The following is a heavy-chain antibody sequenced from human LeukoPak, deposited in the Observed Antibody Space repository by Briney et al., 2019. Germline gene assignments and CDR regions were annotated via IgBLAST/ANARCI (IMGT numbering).Heavy chain of an antibody. CDR2: IYYSGST. V-gene: IGHV4-59*12. D-gene: IGHD6-25*01. CDR3: ARAPEDMYSSGYDY. Sequence: PSETLSLTCTVSGGSISSYYWSWIRQPPGKGLEWIGYIYYSGSTNYNPSLKSRVTISVDTSKNQFSLKLSSVTAADTAVYYCARAPEDMYSSGYDYWGQGTLVTVSS. J-gene: IGHJ4*02. CDR1: GGSISSYY.